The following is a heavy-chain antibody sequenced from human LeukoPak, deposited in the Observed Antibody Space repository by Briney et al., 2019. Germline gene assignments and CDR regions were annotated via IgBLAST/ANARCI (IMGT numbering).Heavy chain of an antibody. Sequence: TLSLTCTVSGGSISSGGYYWSWIRQHPGKGLEWIGYIYYSGSTYYNPSLKSRVTISVDTSKNQFSLKLSSVTAADTAVYYCARVGLGYCSSTSCFDNWFDPWGQGTLVTVSS. V-gene: IGHV4-31*03. CDR1: GGSISSGGYY. CDR3: ARVGLGYCSSTSCFDNWFDP. CDR2: IYYSGST. J-gene: IGHJ5*02. D-gene: IGHD2-2*01.